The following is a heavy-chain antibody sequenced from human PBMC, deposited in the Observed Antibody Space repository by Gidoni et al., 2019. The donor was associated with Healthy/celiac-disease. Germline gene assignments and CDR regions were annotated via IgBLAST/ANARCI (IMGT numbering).Heavy chain of an antibody. CDR2: IYPGDSDT. CDR3: ARRVGSYYDILTAGYYFDY. CDR1: GYRFTSYW. D-gene: IGHD3-9*01. V-gene: IGHV5-51*03. Sequence: EVQLVQSGAEVKKPGESLKISCKGSGYRFTSYWIGWVRQMPGKGLEWMGIIYPGDSDTRYSPSFQGQVTISADKSISTAYLQWSSLKASDTAMYYCARRVGSYYDILTAGYYFDYWGQGTLVTVSS. J-gene: IGHJ4*02.